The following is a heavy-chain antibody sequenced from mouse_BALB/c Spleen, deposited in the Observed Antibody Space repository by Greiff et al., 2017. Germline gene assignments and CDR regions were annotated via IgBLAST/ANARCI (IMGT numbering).Heavy chain of an antibody. CDR3: ARNPSHYYGSNYFDY. J-gene: IGHJ2*01. D-gene: IGHD1-1*01. V-gene: IGHV5-15*02. Sequence: EVKLMESGGGLVQPGGSRKLSCAASGFTFSDYGMAWVRQAPGKGPEWVAFISNLAYSIYYADTVTGRFTISRENAKNNLYLEMSSLRSEDTAMYYCARNPSHYYGSNYFDYWGQGTTLTVSS. CDR2: ISNLAYSI. CDR1: GFTFSDYG.